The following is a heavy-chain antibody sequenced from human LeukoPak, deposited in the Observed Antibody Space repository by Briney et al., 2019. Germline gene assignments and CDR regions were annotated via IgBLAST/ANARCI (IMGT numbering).Heavy chain of an antibody. J-gene: IGHJ4*02. V-gene: IGHV3-48*03. Sequence: GGSLRLSCVVSGFTFSSYEMNWVRQAPGKGLEWVSYISSSGSTMYYADSVKGRFTISRDNAKNSLYLQMNSLRAEDTAVYYCARDEVASYSSGWKGYFDYWGQGTLVTVSS. CDR3: ARDEVASYSSGWKGYFDY. CDR1: GFTFSSYE. D-gene: IGHD6-19*01. CDR2: ISSSGSTM.